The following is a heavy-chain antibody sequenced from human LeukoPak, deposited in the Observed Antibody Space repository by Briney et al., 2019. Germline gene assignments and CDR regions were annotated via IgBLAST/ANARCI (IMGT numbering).Heavy chain of an antibody. D-gene: IGHD4-17*01. J-gene: IGHJ5*02. CDR3: ARDGEGHGDYFLYNWFDP. CDR2: MNPNSGNT. CDR1: GYTFTSYD. V-gene: IGHV1-8*01. Sequence: ASVKVSCKASGYTFTSYDINWVRQATGQGLEWMGWMNPNSGNTGYAQKFQGRVTMTRDTSISTAYMELSRLRSDDTAVYYCARDGEGHGDYFLYNWFDPWGQGTLVTVSS.